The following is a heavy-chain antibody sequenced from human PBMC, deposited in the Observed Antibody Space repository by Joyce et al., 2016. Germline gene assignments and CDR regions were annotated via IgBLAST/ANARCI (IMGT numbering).Heavy chain of an antibody. CDR3: ARGRFEKVWNSYLLNYYHYGLDV. CDR2: LNQGVTT. D-gene: IGHD3-16*02. V-gene: IGHV4-34*01. CDR1: GGSFSDYY. Sequence: QVQLQQWGAGLLKPSQTLSLTCAVNGGSFSDYYWAWIRQPPGKGLEWIGELNQGVTTNYNPSLKSRLTISVDPSKNQFSLRLRSLTAADTAVYYCARGRFEKVWNSYLLNYYHYGLDVWGQGTSVTVSS. J-gene: IGHJ6*02.